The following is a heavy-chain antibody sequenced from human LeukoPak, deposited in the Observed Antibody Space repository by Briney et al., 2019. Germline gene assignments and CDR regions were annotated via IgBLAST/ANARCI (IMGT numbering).Heavy chain of an antibody. CDR2: ISGSGGST. Sequence: GGSLRLSCAAYGFTFSSYAMSWVGQAPGKGLEWVSAISGSGGSTYYADSVKGRFTISRDNSKNTLYLQMNSLRAEDTAVYYCAKDQLTTVTFDAFDIWGQGTMVTVSS. V-gene: IGHV3-23*01. CDR3: AKDQLTTVTFDAFDI. CDR1: GFTFSSYA. J-gene: IGHJ3*02. D-gene: IGHD4-17*01.